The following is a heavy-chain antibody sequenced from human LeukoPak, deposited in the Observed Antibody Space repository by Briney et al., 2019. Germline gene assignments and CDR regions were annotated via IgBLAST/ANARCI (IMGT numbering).Heavy chain of an antibody. J-gene: IGHJ6*02. CDR2: ISGSGGST. CDR3: AKSMVRGVMGYYYGMDV. Sequence: GGSLSLSCAASGFTFGSYAMSWVRQAPGKGLEWVSAISGSGGSTYYADSVKGRFTISRDNSKNTLYLQMNSLRAEDTAVYYCAKSMVRGVMGYYYGMDVWGQGTTVTVSS. D-gene: IGHD3-10*01. CDR1: GFTFGSYA. V-gene: IGHV3-23*01.